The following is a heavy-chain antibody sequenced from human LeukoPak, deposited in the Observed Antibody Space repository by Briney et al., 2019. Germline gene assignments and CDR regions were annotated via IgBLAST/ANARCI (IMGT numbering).Heavy chain of an antibody. D-gene: IGHD1-26*01. CDR3: ARLVGATTRPPNFDY. J-gene: IGHJ4*02. V-gene: IGHV4-39*01. CDR1: GGSISSSSYY. Sequence: SETLSLTCTVSGGSISSSSYYWGWIRQPPGKGLEWIGSIYYSGSTYYNPSLKSRVTISVDTSKNQFSLKLSSVTAADTAVYYCARLVGATTRPPNFDYWGQGTLVTVSS. CDR2: IYYSGST.